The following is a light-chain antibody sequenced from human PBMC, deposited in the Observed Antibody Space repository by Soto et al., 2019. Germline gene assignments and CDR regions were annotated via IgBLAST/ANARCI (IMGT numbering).Light chain of an antibody. CDR1: SSNIGAGYD. CDR2: GNS. J-gene: IGLJ2*01. Sequence: QSVLTQPPSVSGAPGQRVTISCTGSSSNIGAGYDVHWYQQLPGTAPKLLIYGNSNRPSGVPDRFSGSKSGTSASLAITGLHAEDEADYYCKSYDSSLSAVVFGGGTKLPVL. CDR3: KSYDSSLSAVV. V-gene: IGLV1-40*01.